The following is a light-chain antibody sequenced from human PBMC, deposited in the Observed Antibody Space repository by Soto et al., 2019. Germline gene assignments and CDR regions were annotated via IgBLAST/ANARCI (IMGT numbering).Light chain of an antibody. CDR3: QQYNNWPRT. CDR2: STS. Sequence: EIVMTQSPATLSVSPGERATLSCRASQSVSSNLAWYQQKPGQAPRLLIYSTSSRATGIPDRFSGSGSGTEFTLTISRLEPEDFAVYYCQQYNNWPRTFGQGTKVDIK. V-gene: IGKV3D-15*01. CDR1: QSVSSN. J-gene: IGKJ1*01.